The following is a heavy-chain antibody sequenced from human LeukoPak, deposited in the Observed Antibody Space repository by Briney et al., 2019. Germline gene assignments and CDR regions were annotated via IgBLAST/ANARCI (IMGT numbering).Heavy chain of an antibody. CDR1: GFTFSSYA. V-gene: IGHV3-23*01. CDR2: ISGSGGST. Sequence: PGGSLRLSCAASGFTFSSYAMSWVRQAPGKGLEWVSAISGSGGSTYYADSVKGRFTISRDNSKNTLYLQMNSLRAEDTAVYYCAKDLVGVLLWFGTVFDWGQGTLVTVSS. D-gene: IGHD3-10*01. CDR3: AKDLVGVLLWFGTVFD. J-gene: IGHJ4*02.